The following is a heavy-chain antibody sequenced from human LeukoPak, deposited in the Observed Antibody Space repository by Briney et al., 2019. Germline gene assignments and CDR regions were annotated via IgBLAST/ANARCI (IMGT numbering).Heavy chain of an antibody. J-gene: IGHJ4*02. CDR3: VQSPSSSRWLY. CDR2: MNPNSGNT. V-gene: IGHV1-8*01. CDR1: GYTFSSYD. D-gene: IGHD6-19*01. Sequence: ASVKVSCKASGYTFSSYDINWVRQATGQGLEWMGRMNPNSGNTGYAQKFQGRVTMTRNTSISTAYMELSSLRSEDTAVYYCVQSPSSSRWLYWGQGTLVTVSS.